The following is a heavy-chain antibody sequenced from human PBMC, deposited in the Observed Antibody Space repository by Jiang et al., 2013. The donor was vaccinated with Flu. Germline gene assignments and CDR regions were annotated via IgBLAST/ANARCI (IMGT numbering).Heavy chain of an antibody. V-gene: IGHV3-74*01. D-gene: IGHD6-13*01. Sequence: GLVWVSRINSDGSSTSYADSVKGRFTISRDNAKNTLYLQMNSLRAEDTAVYYCARGGGIAAPYWGQGTLVTVSS. CDR2: INSDGSST. J-gene: IGHJ4*02. CDR3: ARGGGIAAPY.